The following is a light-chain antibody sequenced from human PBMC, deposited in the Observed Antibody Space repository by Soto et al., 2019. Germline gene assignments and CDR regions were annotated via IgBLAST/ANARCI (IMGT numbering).Light chain of an antibody. V-gene: IGKV2-28*01. Sequence: IMMTQSPLSLPVTPGEPASISCRTSQSLIQSNGYNNLDWYLQKPGQSPQLLIYWGSNRATGVPDRFSGSGSGTDFTLKISRVEAEDVGVYYCMQALQTAWTFGQGTKVDIK. CDR1: QSLIQSNGYNN. CDR3: MQALQTAWT. CDR2: WGS. J-gene: IGKJ1*01.